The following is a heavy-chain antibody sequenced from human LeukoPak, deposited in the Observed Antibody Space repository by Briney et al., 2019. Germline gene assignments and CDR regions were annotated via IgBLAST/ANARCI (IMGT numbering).Heavy chain of an antibody. J-gene: IGHJ4*02. D-gene: IGHD2-15*01. CDR1: GFTFSTYA. Sequence: GGSLRLSCAASGFTFSTYAMSWVRQAPGKGLEWVSTINVSGGSAYYADSVKGRFTISRDTSKNTLYLQMNTLRAEDTAVYYCAKGSGGFNFHYWGQGTLVTVSS. CDR3: AKGSGGFNFHY. CDR2: INVSGGSA. V-gene: IGHV3-23*01.